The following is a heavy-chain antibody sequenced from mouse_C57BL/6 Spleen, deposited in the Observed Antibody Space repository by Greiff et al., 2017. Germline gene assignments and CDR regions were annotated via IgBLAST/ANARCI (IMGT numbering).Heavy chain of an antibody. CDR1: GYTFTSYW. D-gene: IGHD3-2*02. V-gene: IGHV1-64*01. Sequence: QVQLQQPGAELVKPGASVKLSCKASGYTFTSYWMHWVKQRPGQGLEWIGMIPPNSGSTSYNEKCKRKATLTVDKSSSTTYMQLSSLTSEASAIYNCARSTAQATYDAMDYWGQGTSVTVSA. CDR3: ARSTAQATYDAMDY. J-gene: IGHJ4*01. CDR2: IPPNSGST.